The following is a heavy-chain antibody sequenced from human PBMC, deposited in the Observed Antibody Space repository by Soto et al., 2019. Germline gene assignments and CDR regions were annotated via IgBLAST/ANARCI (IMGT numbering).Heavy chain of an antibody. CDR2: IYYSGST. Sequence: SETLSLTCTVSGGSITSYYWSWIRQPPGKGLEWIGHIYYSGSTNYNPSLKSRVTISVDTSKNQFSLKLSSVTAADTAVYYCARRGSDYGGHTVSFAPWGQGTLVT. V-gene: IGHV4-59*08. J-gene: IGHJ5*02. D-gene: IGHD4-17*01. CDR3: ARRGSDYGGHTVSFAP. CDR1: GGSITSYY.